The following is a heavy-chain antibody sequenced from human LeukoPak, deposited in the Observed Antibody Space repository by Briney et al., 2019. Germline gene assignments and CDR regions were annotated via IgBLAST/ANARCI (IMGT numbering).Heavy chain of an antibody. Sequence: GGSLRLSCSASGLTLSGYWMHWVRQIPGKGLVWVSRIDSDGSGTSYADSMKGRFTISRDDVKNMLYLQMNSLRVEDTGLYYCSTVERFWGQGTLVTVSS. V-gene: IGHV3-74*01. D-gene: IGHD3-16*01. J-gene: IGHJ4*02. CDR2: IDSDGSGT. CDR3: STVERF. CDR1: GLTLSGYW.